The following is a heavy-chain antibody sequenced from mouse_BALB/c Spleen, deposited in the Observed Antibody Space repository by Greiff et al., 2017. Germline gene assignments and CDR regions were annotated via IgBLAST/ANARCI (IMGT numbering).Heavy chain of an antibody. Sequence: EVKVVESGAELVRPGALVKLSCKASGFNIKDYYMHWVKQRPEQGLEWIGWIDPENGNTIYDPKFQGKASITADTSSNTAYLQLSSLTSEDTAVYYCAYWYFDVWGAGTTVTVSS. CDR1: GFNIKDYY. CDR2: IDPENGNT. V-gene: IGHV14-1*02. J-gene: IGHJ1*01. CDR3: AYWYFDV.